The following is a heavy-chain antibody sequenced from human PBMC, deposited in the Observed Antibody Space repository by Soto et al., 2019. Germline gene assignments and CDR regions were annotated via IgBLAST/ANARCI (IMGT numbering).Heavy chain of an antibody. CDR1: GFTFISYG. CDR3: ARESGSSWFGTYYYYGMDV. Sequence: LRLSCAASGFTFISYGMHWVRQAPGKGLEWVAVIWYDGSNKYYADSVKGRFTISRDNSKNTLYLQMNSLRAEDTAVYYCARESGSSWFGTYYYYGMDVWGQGTMVTVSS. D-gene: IGHD3-10*01. CDR2: IWYDGSNK. J-gene: IGHJ6*02. V-gene: IGHV3-33*01.